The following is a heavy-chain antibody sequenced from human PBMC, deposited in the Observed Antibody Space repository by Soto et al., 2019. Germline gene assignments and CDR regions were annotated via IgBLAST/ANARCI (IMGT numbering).Heavy chain of an antibody. V-gene: IGHV3-73*01. J-gene: IGHJ3*02. CDR1: GFTVSGSA. CDR3: TSHLGELSLTRAFDI. CDR2: IRSKTNSYAT. D-gene: IGHD3-16*02. Sequence: GGSLRLSCAASGFTVSGSAVHWVRQASGKGLEWVGRIRSKTNSYATAYAASVKGRFTISRDDSKNTAYLQMNSLKTEDTAVYYCTSHLGELSLTRAFDIWGQGTMVTGSS.